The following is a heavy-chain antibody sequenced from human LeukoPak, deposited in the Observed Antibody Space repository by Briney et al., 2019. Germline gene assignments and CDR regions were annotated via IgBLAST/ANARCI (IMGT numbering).Heavy chain of an antibody. D-gene: IGHD3-9*01. CDR1: GYTFTSYG. J-gene: IGHJ4*02. Sequence: GASVKVSCKASGYTFTSYGISWVRQAPGQGLEWMGWISAYNGNTNYAQKLQGRVTMTTDTSTSTAYMELRSLRSDDTAVYYCARGTPSGLTGYLEDDYWGQGTLVTVSS. V-gene: IGHV1-18*01. CDR3: ARGTPSGLTGYLEDDY. CDR2: ISAYNGNT.